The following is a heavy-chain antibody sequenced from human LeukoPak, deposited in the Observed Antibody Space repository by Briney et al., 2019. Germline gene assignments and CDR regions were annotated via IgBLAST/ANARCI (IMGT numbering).Heavy chain of an antibody. CDR1: GFTFSSYG. J-gene: IGHJ5*02. CDR2: ISYDGSNK. CDR3: ATHLYDSSGS. Sequence: QPGRSLSLSCAASGFTFSSYGMHWVRQAPGKGLEWVAVISYDGSNKYYADSVKGRFTISRVNSKNTLYLQMNSLRAEDTAVYYCATHLYDSSGSWGQGTLVTVSS. D-gene: IGHD3-22*01. V-gene: IGHV3-30*03.